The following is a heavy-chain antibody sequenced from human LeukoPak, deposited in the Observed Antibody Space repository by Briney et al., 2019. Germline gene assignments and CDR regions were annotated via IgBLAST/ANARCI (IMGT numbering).Heavy chain of an antibody. D-gene: IGHD2-2*01. V-gene: IGHV4-59*12. J-gene: IGHJ5*02. CDR3: ARDPYCSSTSCYRWFDP. Sequence: SETLSLTCTVSGGSISSYYWSWIRQPPGKGLEWIGYIYYSGSTNYNPSLKSRVTMSVDTSKNQFSLKLSSVTAADTAVYYCARDPYCSSTSCYRWFDPWGQGTLVTVSS. CDR2: IYYSGST. CDR1: GGSISSYY.